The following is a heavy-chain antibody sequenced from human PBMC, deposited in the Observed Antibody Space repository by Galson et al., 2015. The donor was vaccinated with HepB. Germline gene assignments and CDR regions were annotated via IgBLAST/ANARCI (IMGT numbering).Heavy chain of an antibody. D-gene: IGHD3-3*01. CDR3: TRDRVTIFGVVSLGYFDY. CDR1: GFTFSSYS. J-gene: IGHJ4*02. Sequence: SLRLSCAASGFTFSSYSMNWVRQAPGKGLEWVSSISSSSSYIYYADSVKGRFTISRDNAKNSLYLQMNSLRAEDTAVYYCTRDRVTIFGVVSLGYFDYWGQGTLVTVSS. CDR2: ISSSSSYI. V-gene: IGHV3-21*01.